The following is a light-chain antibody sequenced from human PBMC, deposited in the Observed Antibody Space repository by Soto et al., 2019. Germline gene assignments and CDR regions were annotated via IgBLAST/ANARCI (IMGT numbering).Light chain of an antibody. J-gene: IGKJ4*01. CDR1: QGISNY. V-gene: IGKV1-27*01. CDR2: AAS. Sequence: DIQMTQSPSSLSASVGDRVTITCRASQGISNYLAWYQQKPGKVPKLLIYAASTLQSGVPSGFSGSGSGTDFTLTISSLQPEDVATYYWQKYNSAAQLTFGGGTKVEIK. CDR3: QKYNSAAQLT.